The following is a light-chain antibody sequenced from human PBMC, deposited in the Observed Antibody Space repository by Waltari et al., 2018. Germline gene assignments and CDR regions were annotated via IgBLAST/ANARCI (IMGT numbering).Light chain of an antibody. J-gene: IGLJ3*02. CDR1: SSNIGSNY. CDR2: RNN. Sequence: QSVLTQPPSVSGTPGQRVNISCSGSSSNIGSNYVHWYQHLPGTAPKLLIYRNNQRPSGVPDRFSGSKSGTSASLAISGLRSEDEADYYCAAWDDSLSGWVFGGGPKLTVL. V-gene: IGLV1-47*01. CDR3: AAWDDSLSGWV.